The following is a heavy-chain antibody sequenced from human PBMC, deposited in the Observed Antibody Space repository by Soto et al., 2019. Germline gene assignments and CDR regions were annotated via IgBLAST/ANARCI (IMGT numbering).Heavy chain of an antibody. CDR1: GGSISSGGYY. J-gene: IGHJ5*02. CDR2: IYYSGST. CDR3: ARLPWSGSRPFDP. D-gene: IGHD3-3*01. V-gene: IGHV4-31*03. Sequence: TLSLTCTVSGGSISSGGYYWSWIRQHPGKGLEWIGYIYYSGSTYYNQSLKSRVTISVDTSKNQFSLKLSSVTAADMAVYYCARLPWSGSRPFDPWGQGTLVTVSS.